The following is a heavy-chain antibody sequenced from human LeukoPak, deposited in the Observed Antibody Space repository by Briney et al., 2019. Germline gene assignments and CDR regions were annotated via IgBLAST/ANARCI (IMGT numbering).Heavy chain of an antibody. Sequence: GESLKISCKGSGYSFTTYWIAWVRQMPGKGLEWVGIIYPGDSDTRYSPSFQGQVTISADKSINTACLQWSSLKASDTAIYYCARRYCSSTTCRGDFDYWGQGTLVTVSS. J-gene: IGHJ4*02. V-gene: IGHV5-51*01. D-gene: IGHD2-2*01. CDR2: IYPGDSDT. CDR3: ARRYCSSTTCRGDFDY. CDR1: GYSFTTYW.